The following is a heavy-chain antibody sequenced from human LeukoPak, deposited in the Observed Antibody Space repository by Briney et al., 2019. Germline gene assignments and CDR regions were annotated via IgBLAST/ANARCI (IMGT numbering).Heavy chain of an antibody. CDR1: GFTFSSYG. CDR3: TCDLDRSDGL. CDR2: ISYDGSNK. Sequence: GRSLRLSCAASGFTFSSYGMHWVRQAPGKGLEWVAVISYDGSNKYYADSVKGRFTISRDNSKNTLYLQMSSLRAEDTAVYYCTCDLDRSDGLWGQGTMVTVSS. V-gene: IGHV3-30*03. J-gene: IGHJ3*01. D-gene: IGHD2-8*01.